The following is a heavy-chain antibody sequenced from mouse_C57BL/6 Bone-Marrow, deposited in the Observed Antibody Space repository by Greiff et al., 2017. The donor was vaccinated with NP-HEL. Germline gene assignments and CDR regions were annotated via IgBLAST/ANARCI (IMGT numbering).Heavy chain of an antibody. CDR1: GYAFTNYL. CDR3: ARLALYYYAMDY. D-gene: IGHD6-1*01. J-gene: IGHJ4*01. V-gene: IGHV1-54*01. Sequence: QVQLKESGAELVRPGTSVKVSCKASGYAFTNYLIEWVKQRPGQGLEWIGVINPGSGGNNYNEKFKGKATLTADKSSSTAYMQLSSLTSEDSAVYFCARLALYYYAMDYWGQGTSVTVSS. CDR2: INPGSGGN.